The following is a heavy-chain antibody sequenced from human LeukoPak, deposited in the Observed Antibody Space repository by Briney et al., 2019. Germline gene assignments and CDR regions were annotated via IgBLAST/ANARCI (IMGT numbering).Heavy chain of an antibody. V-gene: IGHV3-21*01. CDR1: GFTFSSYS. J-gene: IGHJ4*02. CDR2: ISNSGAST. Sequence: PGGSLRLSCVASGFTFSSYSTNWVRQAPGKGLEWVSSISNSGASTDYADSVKGRFTISRDNAKNSLYLQVTSLRAEDTAVYYCARESRRYGSGSYPPDYWGRGTLVTVSS. D-gene: IGHD3-10*01. CDR3: ARESRRYGSGSYPPDY.